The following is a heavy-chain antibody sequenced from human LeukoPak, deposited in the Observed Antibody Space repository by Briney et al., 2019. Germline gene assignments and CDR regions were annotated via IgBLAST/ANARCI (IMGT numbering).Heavy chain of an antibody. Sequence: SETLSLTCTVSGGSISSSSYYWGWIRQPPGKGLEWIGSIYYSGSTYYNPSLKSRVTISVDTSKNQFSLKLSSVTAADTAVYYCARGFEYSSSSGWFDPWGQGTLVTVSS. J-gene: IGHJ5*02. CDR1: GGSISSSSYY. CDR2: IYYSGST. D-gene: IGHD6-6*01. CDR3: ARGFEYSSSSGWFDP. V-gene: IGHV4-39*01.